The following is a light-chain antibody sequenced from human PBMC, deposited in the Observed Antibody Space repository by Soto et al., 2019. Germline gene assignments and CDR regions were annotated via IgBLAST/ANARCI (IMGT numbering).Light chain of an antibody. CDR3: LQDYTYPYT. CDR2: AAS. CDR1: QGIRKD. J-gene: IGKJ2*01. V-gene: IGKV1-6*01. Sequence: AIQMTQSPSSLSASVGDRVTITCRASQGIRKDLGWYRQKPGKAPELLIYAASSLQSGVPSRFSGSGSGTDFTLTISSLXXXXXXXYYCLQDYTYPYTFGQGTKLEIK.